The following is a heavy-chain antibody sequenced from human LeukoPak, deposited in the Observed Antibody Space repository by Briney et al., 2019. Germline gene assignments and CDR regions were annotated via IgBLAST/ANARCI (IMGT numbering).Heavy chain of an antibody. D-gene: IGHD1-14*01. V-gene: IGHV4-59*01. J-gene: IGHJ6*03. CDR2: IYYSGST. Sequence: SETLSLTCTVSGGSISSYYWSWIRQPPGKGLEWIGYIYYSGSTNYNPSLKSRVTMSVDTSKNQFSLKLTSVTAADTAVYYCARYDHAPSYYYYYMDVWGKGTTVTVPS. CDR1: GGSISSYY. CDR3: ARYDHAPSYYYYYMDV.